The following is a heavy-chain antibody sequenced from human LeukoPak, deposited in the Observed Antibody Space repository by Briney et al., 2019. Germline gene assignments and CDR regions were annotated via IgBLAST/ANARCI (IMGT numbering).Heavy chain of an antibody. J-gene: IGHJ4*02. CDR2: ISYDGSNK. CDR3: ARAREFDY. CDR1: TFTFSSYA. Sequence: PGRSLRLSCAASTFTFSSYAIHWVRQAPGKGLEWVAVISYDGSNKYYADSVKGRFTISRDNSKNTLYLQMYSLRAEDTAVYYCARAREFDYWGQGTLVTVSS. V-gene: IGHV3-30-3*01.